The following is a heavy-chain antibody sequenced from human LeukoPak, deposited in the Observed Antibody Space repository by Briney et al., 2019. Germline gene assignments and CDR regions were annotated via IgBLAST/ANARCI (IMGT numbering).Heavy chain of an antibody. Sequence: ASVKVSSKVSGYTLTELSMHWVRQAPGKGLEWRGGFDPEYGETIYAQKFPGRVTMTEDTSTDTAYMELSSLRSGDTAVYYCATYSALFGVVIFDYWGQGTLVTVSS. J-gene: IGHJ4*02. CDR1: GYTLTELS. V-gene: IGHV1-24*01. CDR3: ATYSALFGVVIFDY. CDR2: FDPEYGET. D-gene: IGHD3-3*01.